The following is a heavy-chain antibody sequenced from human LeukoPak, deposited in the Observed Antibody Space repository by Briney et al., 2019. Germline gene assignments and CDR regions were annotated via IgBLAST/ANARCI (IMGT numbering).Heavy chain of an antibody. D-gene: IGHD4-23*01. Sequence: NPGGSLRLSCAASGFTFSSYWMTWVRQAPGKGLEWIGSIYHSGSTYYNPSLKSRVTISVDTSKNQFSLKLSSVTAADTAVYYCARYFYGGTFDPWGQGTLVTVSS. CDR2: IYHSGST. CDR3: ARYFYGGTFDP. J-gene: IGHJ5*02. CDR1: GFTFSSYW. V-gene: IGHV4-38-2*01.